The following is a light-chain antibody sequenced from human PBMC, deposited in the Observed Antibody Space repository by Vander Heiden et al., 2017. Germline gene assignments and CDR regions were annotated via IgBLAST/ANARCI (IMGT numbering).Light chain of an antibody. J-gene: IGKJ3*01. Sequence: DIVMTQSPDSLAVSLGERATINCKSSQSVLYNSNNKNYLAWYQQKPGQPPKLLIYWASTRETGVPDRFSGSGSGTDFTLTISSLQAEDVAVYYCQQYYNTPFTFGPGTKVDVK. V-gene: IGKV4-1*01. CDR2: WAS. CDR1: QSVLYNSNNKNY. CDR3: QQYYNTPFT.